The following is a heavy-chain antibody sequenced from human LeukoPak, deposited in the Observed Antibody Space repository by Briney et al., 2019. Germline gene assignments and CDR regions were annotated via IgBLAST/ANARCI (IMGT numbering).Heavy chain of an antibody. J-gene: IGHJ4*02. CDR2: IYYSGST. V-gene: IGHV4-39*07. CDR1: GGSISSSSYY. D-gene: IGHD2/OR15-2a*01. Sequence: AETLSLTCTVSGGSISSSSYYWGWILQPPGKGLEWIGSIYYSGSTYYNPSLKSRVTISVDKSKNQFSLKLSAVPAADTAVYYCANTGNSRGAYWGQGTLVTVSS. CDR3: ANTGNSRGAY.